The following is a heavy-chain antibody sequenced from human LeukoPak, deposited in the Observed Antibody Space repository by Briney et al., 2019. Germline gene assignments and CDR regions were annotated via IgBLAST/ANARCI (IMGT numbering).Heavy chain of an antibody. CDR1: GDTFSSYA. CDR3: ASYYDFWSGYYTNAFDI. D-gene: IGHD3-3*01. Sequence: ASVKVSCKASGDTFSSYAISWVRQAPGQGLEWMGGIIPIFGTANYAQKFQGRVTITADESTSTAYMELSSLRSEDTAVYYCASYYDFWSGYYTNAFDIWGQGTMVTVSS. V-gene: IGHV1-69*13. J-gene: IGHJ3*02. CDR2: IIPIFGTA.